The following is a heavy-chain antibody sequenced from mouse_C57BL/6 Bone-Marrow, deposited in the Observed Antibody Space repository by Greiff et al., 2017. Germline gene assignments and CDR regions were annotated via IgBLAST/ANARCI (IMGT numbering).Heavy chain of an antibody. D-gene: IGHD1-1*01. Sequence: QVQLQQSGPGLVQPSQSLSITCTVSGFSLTSYGVHWVRQPPGKGLEWLGVIWSGGSTDYNAAFISRLSISTDNSKSQVSFKMNSLRADDTAIYYCSTACSIPIYWYFDVWGTGTTVTVSS. J-gene: IGHJ1*03. V-gene: IGHV2-4*01. CDR3: STACSIPIYWYFDV. CDR2: IWSGGST. CDR1: GFSLTSYG.